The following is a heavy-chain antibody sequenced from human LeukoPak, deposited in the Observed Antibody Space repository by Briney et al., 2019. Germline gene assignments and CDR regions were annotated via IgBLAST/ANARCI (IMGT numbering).Heavy chain of an antibody. Sequence: QAGGSLRLSCAASGFTFSGYWMSWVRQAPGKGLEWVANIKQDGSEEYYVDSVKGRFTISRDNAKNSLYLQMNSLRAEDTAVYYCARGLNRGFDYWGQGTLVTVSS. V-gene: IGHV3-7*03. CDR2: IKQDGSEE. CDR3: ARGLNRGFDY. J-gene: IGHJ4*02. CDR1: GFTFSGYW. D-gene: IGHD7-27*01.